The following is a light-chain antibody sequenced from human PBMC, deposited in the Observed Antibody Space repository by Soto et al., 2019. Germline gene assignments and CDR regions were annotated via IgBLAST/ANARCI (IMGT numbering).Light chain of an antibody. J-gene: IGKJ1*01. Sequence: EIVVTQSPGTLFLSPGERATLSCRASQSVSSGYLAWYQQKPGQAPRLLIHGASSRATDIPDRFSGSGSGTDFTLTISRLEPEDFAVYYCQQYGSSPWTFGQGTKVDIK. CDR3: QQYGSSPWT. V-gene: IGKV3-20*01. CDR2: GAS. CDR1: QSVSSGY.